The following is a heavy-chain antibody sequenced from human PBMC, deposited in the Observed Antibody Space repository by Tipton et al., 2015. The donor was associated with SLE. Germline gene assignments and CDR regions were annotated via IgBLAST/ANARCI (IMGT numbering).Heavy chain of an antibody. CDR2: IYYSGST. V-gene: IGHV4-59*08. J-gene: IGHJ4*02. D-gene: IGHD5-12*01. Sequence: TLSLTCTVSGVSISTYYWTWIRQPPGKGLEWIAYIYYSGSTEYNPSLKSRATISIDTSKSQFSLKLSSVTAADTAVYYCARRQWGSGYDYFDYWGQGTLVTVSS. CDR1: GVSISTYY. CDR3: ARRQWGSGYDYFDY.